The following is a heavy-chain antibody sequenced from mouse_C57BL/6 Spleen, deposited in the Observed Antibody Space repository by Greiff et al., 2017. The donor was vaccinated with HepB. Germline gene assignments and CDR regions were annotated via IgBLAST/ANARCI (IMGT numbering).Heavy chain of an antibody. V-gene: IGHV5-6*01. Sequence: VQLKESGGDLVKPGGSLKLSCAASGFTFSSYGMSWVRQTPDKRLEWVATISGGGSYTYYPHSVKGRFTISRDNAKNTLYLQMSRLTSEDTAVYSGARGGVMVTRWYDFDYWGQGTTLTVSS. CDR2: ISGGGSYT. CDR3: ARGGVMVTRWYDFDY. J-gene: IGHJ2*01. CDR1: GFTFSSYG. D-gene: IGHD2-2*01.